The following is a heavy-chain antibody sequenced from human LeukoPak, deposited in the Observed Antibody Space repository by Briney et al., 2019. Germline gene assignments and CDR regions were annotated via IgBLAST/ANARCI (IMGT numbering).Heavy chain of an antibody. D-gene: IGHD1-1*01. Sequence: GGSLRLSCAASGFTFNNARMSWVRQAPGKGLEWVSAISGSGGSTYYADSVKGRFTISRDNSKNTLYLQMNSLRAEDTAVYYCAKERIWNDGYWGQGTLVTVSS. J-gene: IGHJ4*02. CDR2: ISGSGGST. CDR1: GFTFNNAR. CDR3: AKERIWNDGY. V-gene: IGHV3-23*01.